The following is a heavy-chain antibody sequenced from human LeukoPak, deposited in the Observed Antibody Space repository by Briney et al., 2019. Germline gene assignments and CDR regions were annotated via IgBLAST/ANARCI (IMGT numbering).Heavy chain of an antibody. CDR2: IYHSGST. CDR1: GGSISSGGYY. V-gene: IGHV4-30-2*05. D-gene: IGHD4-17*01. J-gene: IGHJ5*02. CDR3: AGVTTVTTDTTGVGFDP. Sequence: SQTLSLTCTVSGGSISSGGYYWSWIRQPPGKGLEWIGYIYHSGSTYYNPSLKSRVTISVDTSKNQFSLKLSSVTAADTAVYYCAGVTTVTTDTTGVGFDPWGQGTLVTVSS.